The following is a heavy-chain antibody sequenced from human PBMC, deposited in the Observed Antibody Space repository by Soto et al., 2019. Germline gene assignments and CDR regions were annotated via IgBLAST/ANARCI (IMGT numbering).Heavy chain of an antibody. Sequence: PSETLSLTCTVSGGSISSGGYYWSWIRQHPGKGLEWIGYIYYSGSTYYNPSLKSRVTISVDTSKNQFSLKLSSVTAADTAVYYCARDIADRLPENYYYYGMDVWGQGTTVTVSS. V-gene: IGHV4-31*03. J-gene: IGHJ6*02. CDR1: GGSISSGGYY. CDR2: IYYSGST. CDR3: ARDIADRLPENYYYYGMDV. D-gene: IGHD3-9*01.